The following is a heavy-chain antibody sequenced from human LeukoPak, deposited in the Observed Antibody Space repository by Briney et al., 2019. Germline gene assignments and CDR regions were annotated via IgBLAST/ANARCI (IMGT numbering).Heavy chain of an antibody. V-gene: IGHV4-39*01. CDR3: ARQETVVTLDY. CDR1: GFTFSSYE. Sequence: MAGGSLRLSCAASGFTFSSYEMNWVRQAPGKGLEWVGSIYYSGSTYYNPSLKSRVTISVDTSKNQFSLKLSSVTAADTAVYYCARQETVVTLDYWGQGTLVTVSS. J-gene: IGHJ4*02. D-gene: IGHD4-23*01. CDR2: IYYSGST.